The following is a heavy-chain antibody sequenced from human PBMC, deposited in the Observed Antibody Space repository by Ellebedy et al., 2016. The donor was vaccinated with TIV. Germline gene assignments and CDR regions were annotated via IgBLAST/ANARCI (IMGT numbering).Heavy chain of an antibody. D-gene: IGHD6-19*01. V-gene: IGHV1-2*02. CDR3: ARVRRGSSGMDV. CDR2: INPDSGVT. CDR1: GYTFTANY. J-gene: IGHJ6*02. Sequence: ASVQVSCKASGYTFTANYVHWVRQAPGQGLEWMGWINPDSGVTNFAQNFKGRVTMTRDTSVNTAYMELSRLEFDDTAVYYCARVRRGSSGMDVWGQGTTVTVS.